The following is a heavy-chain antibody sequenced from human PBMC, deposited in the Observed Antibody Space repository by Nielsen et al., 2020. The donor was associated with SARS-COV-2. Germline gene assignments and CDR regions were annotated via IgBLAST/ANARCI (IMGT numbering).Heavy chain of an antibody. D-gene: IGHD2-2*01. J-gene: IGHJ4*02. Sequence: LRLSCTVSGGSISSGDYYWSWIRQPPGKGLEWTGYIYYSGSTYYNPSLKSRVTISVDTSKNQFSLKLSSVTAADTAVYYCARVRPTDKYCSSTSCSNYFDYWSQGTLVTVSS. CDR2: IYYSGST. CDR1: GGSISSGDYY. CDR3: ARVRPTDKYCSSTSCSNYFDY. V-gene: IGHV4-30-4*01.